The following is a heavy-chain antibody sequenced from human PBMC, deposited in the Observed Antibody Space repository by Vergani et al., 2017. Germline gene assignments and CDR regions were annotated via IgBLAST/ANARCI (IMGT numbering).Heavy chain of an antibody. CDR3: ARDDYGDYQS. Sequence: QVQLQQWGAGLLKPSETLSLTCAVYGGSFSGYCWSWIRQPPGKGLEWVGEINHSGSTNYNPSLKSRVTISVDTSKNQFSLKLSSVTAEDTAVYYCARDDYGDYQSWGQGTLVTVSS. V-gene: IGHV4-34*01. J-gene: IGHJ5*02. CDR1: GGSFSGYC. D-gene: IGHD4-17*01. CDR2: INHSGST.